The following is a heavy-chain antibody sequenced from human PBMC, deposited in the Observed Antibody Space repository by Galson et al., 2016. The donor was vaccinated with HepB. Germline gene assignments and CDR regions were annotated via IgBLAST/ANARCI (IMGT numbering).Heavy chain of an antibody. V-gene: IGHV3-7*03. J-gene: IGHJ4*02. CDR3: AVGGHVDY. Sequence: SLRLSCAASGFTFSTYAMSWVRQAPGKGLEWVANIKQDGNEKYYVDSVKGRFTISRDNAKNSLYLQMNSLRVDDTAVYYCAVGGHVDYCGQGTLVTVSS. CDR2: IKQDGNEK. D-gene: IGHD1-26*01. CDR1: GFTFSTYA.